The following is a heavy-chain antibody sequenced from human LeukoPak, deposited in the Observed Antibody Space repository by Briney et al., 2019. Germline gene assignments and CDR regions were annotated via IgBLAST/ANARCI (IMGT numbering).Heavy chain of an antibody. V-gene: IGHV1-69*13. CDR3: ARDLLGYCSSTSCSLDY. J-gene: IGHJ4*02. CDR1: GGTFSSYA. Sequence: ASVKVSCKASGGTFSSYAISWVRQAPGQGLEWMGGIIPIFGTANYAQKFQGRVTITADESTSTAYMELSSLRSEDTAVYYCARDLLGYCSSTSCSLDYWGQGTLFTVSS. D-gene: IGHD2-2*01. CDR2: IIPIFGTA.